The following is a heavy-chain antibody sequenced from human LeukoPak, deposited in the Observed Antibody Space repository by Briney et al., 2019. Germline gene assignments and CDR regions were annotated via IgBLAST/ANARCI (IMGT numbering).Heavy chain of an antibody. CDR1: GFTFSSYN. Sequence: GGSLRLSCAASGFTFSSYNMNWVRQAPGQGLEWVSVMYRGGGTYYADSVRGRFTVSRDNSKNTMYLQMNSLRAEDTAVYYCAKADVLLWFGELAYFDYWGQGTLVTVSS. J-gene: IGHJ4*02. D-gene: IGHD3-10*01. V-gene: IGHV3-66*01. CDR2: MYRGGGT. CDR3: AKADVLLWFGELAYFDY.